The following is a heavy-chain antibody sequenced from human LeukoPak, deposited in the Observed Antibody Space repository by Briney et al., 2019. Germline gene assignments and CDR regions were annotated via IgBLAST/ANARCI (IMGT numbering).Heavy chain of an antibody. D-gene: IGHD4-17*01. Sequence: PSETLSLTCTVFGGSMSSYYWSWIRQPPGKGLEWIGYIYNNGKTNYYPSLKSRATISVDTSKNQFSLKLTSVTAADTAVYYCARDSGSTVYWFFDLWGRGTLVSVFS. CDR3: ARDSGSTVYWFFDL. J-gene: IGHJ2*01. V-gene: IGHV4-59*01. CDR2: IYNNGKT. CDR1: GGSMSSYY.